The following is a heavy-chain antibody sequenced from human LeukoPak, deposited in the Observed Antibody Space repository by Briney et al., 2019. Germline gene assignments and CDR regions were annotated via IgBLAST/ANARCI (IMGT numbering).Heavy chain of an antibody. Sequence: SQTLSLTCGISGDSVSSNSAAWIWIRQSPSRGLEWLARTYNRSKWYNDYAVSVQSRITINSDTSRNQFSLQLNSVTPEDTAVYYCVRTLGYGIDVWGRGTAVTVSS. J-gene: IGHJ6*02. CDR1: GDSVSSNSAA. CDR2: TYNRSKWYN. CDR3: VRTLGYGIDV. D-gene: IGHD7-27*01. V-gene: IGHV6-1*01.